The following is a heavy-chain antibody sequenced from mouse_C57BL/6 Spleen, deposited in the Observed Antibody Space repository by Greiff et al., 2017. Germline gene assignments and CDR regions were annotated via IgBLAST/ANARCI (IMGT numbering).Heavy chain of an antibody. J-gene: IGHJ3*01. CDR2: IYPGNSDT. CDR3: TRGDSNYERPFAY. Sequence: EVQLQQSGTVLARPGASVKMSCKTSGYTFTSYWMHWVKQRPGQGLEWIGAIYPGNSDTSYNQKFKGKAKLTAVTSASTAYMELSSLTNEDSAVYYCTRGDSNYERPFAYWGQGTLVTVSA. CDR1: GYTFTSYW. D-gene: IGHD2-5*01. V-gene: IGHV1-5*01.